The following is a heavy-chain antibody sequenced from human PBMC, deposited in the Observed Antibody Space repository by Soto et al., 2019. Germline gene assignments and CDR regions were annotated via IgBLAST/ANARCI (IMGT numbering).Heavy chain of an antibody. J-gene: IGHJ6*02. D-gene: IGHD4-17*01. CDR3: ARAGDPAPYYYYGMDV. Sequence: SETLSLTCTVSGGSISSGDYCWSWIRQPPGKGLEWIGYIYYSGSTYYNPSLKSQVTISVDTSKNQFSLKLSSVTAADTAVYYCARAGDPAPYYYYGMDVWGQGTTVTVSS. CDR1: GGSISSGDYC. V-gene: IGHV4-30-4*01. CDR2: IYYSGST.